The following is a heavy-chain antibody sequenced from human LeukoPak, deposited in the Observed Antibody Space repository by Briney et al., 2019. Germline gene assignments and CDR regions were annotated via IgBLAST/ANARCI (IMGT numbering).Heavy chain of an antibody. D-gene: IGHD2-15*01. Sequence: GGSLRLSCAASGFTFSSYGMHWVRQAPGKGLEWVAVISYDGSNKYYADSVKGRFTTSRDNSKNTLYLQMNSLRAEDTAVYYCAKDRGRIGNDAFDIWGQGTMVTVSS. CDR1: GFTFSSYG. CDR3: AKDRGRIGNDAFDI. CDR2: ISYDGSNK. V-gene: IGHV3-30*18. J-gene: IGHJ3*02.